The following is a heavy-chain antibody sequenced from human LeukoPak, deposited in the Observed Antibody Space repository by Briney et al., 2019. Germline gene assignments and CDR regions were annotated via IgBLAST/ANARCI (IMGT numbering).Heavy chain of an antibody. CDR2: IKNEDDGGTT. Sequence: GGSLRLSRAASGFTFNNAWMSWVRLAPGKGLEWVGRIKNEDDGGTTDYAAPVKGRFTFSRDDSKNMLYLQMNSLKTEDTAVYYCTTSGTPFQYWGQGTLVTVSS. V-gene: IGHV3-15*01. CDR3: TTSGTPFQY. CDR1: GFTFNNAW. J-gene: IGHJ4*02. D-gene: IGHD3-10*01.